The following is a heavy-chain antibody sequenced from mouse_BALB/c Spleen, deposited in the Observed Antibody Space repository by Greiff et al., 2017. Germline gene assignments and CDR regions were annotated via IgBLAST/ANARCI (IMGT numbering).Heavy chain of an antibody. CDR3: ATYYYGSRNYFDY. V-gene: IGHV1-9*01. D-gene: IGHD1-1*01. Sequence: QVQLQQSGAELMKPGASVKISCKATGYTFSSYWIEWVKQRPGHGLEWIGEILPGSGSTNYYEKFQGKATITADTSSNTAYLQLSSLTSEDTAVYYCATYYYGSRNYFDYWGQGTTLTVSS. CDR2: ILPGSGST. J-gene: IGHJ2*01. CDR1: GYTFSSYW.